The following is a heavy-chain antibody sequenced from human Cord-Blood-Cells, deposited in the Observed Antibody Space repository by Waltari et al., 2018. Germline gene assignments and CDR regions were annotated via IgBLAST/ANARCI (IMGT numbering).Heavy chain of an antibody. CDR2: FGPQDGDT. V-gene: IGHV1-24*01. CDR1: GYTLTELS. Sequence: QVQLVQSGAEVKKPGASAKVSCKVSGYTLTELSMHWVRQAPGKGLEWMGGFGPQDGDTIYDQKCRGRVTSTEDTSTDTAYMELSSLRSEDTAVYYCATGDYSNYYYYGMDVWGQGTTVTVSS. CDR3: ATGDYSNYYYYGMDV. D-gene: IGHD4-4*01. J-gene: IGHJ6*02.